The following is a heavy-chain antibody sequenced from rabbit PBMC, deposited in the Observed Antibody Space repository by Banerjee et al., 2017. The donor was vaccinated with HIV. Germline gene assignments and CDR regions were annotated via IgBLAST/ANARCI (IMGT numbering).Heavy chain of an antibody. CDR3: ARDPYGGYHGYGYALNL. CDR1: GFSFSSSYY. Sequence: QSLEESGGDLVKPVASLTLTCTASGFSFSSSYYMCWVRQAPRKGLEWIGCIGAGSSGNTYSASWAKGRFTISKTSSTTVTLQMTSMTAADTATYFCARDPYGGYHGYGYALNLWGPGTL. CDR2: IGAGSSGNT. J-gene: IGHJ4*01. D-gene: IGHD6-1*01. V-gene: IGHV1S40*01.